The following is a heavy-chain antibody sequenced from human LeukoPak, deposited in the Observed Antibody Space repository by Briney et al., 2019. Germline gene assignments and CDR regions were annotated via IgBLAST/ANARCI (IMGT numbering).Heavy chain of an antibody. J-gene: IGHJ3*02. V-gene: IGHV1-2*02. CDR1: GYTFTGYY. CDR3: ARVDWGSLKDAFDI. CDR2: INPNSGGT. Sequence: ASVKVSCKASGYTFTGYYMHWVRQAPGQGLEWMGWINPNSGGTNYAQKFQGRVTMTRDTSISTAYMELSRLRSDDTAVYYCARVDWGSLKDAFDIWGQGTMVTVSS. D-gene: IGHD3/OR15-3a*01.